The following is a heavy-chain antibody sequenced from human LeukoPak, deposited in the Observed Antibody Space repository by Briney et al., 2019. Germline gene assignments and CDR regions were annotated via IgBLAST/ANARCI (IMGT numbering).Heavy chain of an antibody. CDR1: GYTFAGYY. CDR2: INPNSGGT. CDR3: ARDRSTVVTGYFDY. D-gene: IGHD4-23*01. V-gene: IGHV1-2*02. J-gene: IGHJ4*02. Sequence: GASVTVSCKASGYTFAGYYMHWVRQAPGQGLEWMGWINPNSGGTNYAQKFQGRVTMTRDTSISTAYMELSRLRSDDTAVYYCARDRSTVVTGYFDYWGQGTLVTVSS.